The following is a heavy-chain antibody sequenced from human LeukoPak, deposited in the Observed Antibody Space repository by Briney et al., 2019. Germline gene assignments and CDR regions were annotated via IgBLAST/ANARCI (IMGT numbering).Heavy chain of an antibody. V-gene: IGHV3-74*01. CDR1: GFTFSSYW. Sequence: GGSLRLSCAASGFTFSSYWMHWVRQAPGKGLVWVSRIKSDGSSTSYADYVKGRFTIFRDNAKNTLYLQMNSLRAEDTAVYYCARARGRSINDAFDIWGQGTMVTVSS. J-gene: IGHJ3*02. CDR2: IKSDGSST. D-gene: IGHD3-16*01. CDR3: ARARGRSINDAFDI.